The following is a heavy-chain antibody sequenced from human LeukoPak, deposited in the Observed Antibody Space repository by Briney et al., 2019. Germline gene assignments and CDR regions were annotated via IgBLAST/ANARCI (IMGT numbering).Heavy chain of an antibody. Sequence: PGGSLRLSCAASGFTFSSYGMSWVRQAPGKGLEWVSAISGSGGSTYYADSVKGRFTISRDNSKNTLYLQMNSLRAEDTAVYYCAKGAYYGSGSYTLFDYWGQGTLVTVSS. CDR2: ISGSGGST. V-gene: IGHV3-23*01. J-gene: IGHJ4*02. CDR1: GFTFSSYG. CDR3: AKGAYYGSGSYTLFDY. D-gene: IGHD3-10*01.